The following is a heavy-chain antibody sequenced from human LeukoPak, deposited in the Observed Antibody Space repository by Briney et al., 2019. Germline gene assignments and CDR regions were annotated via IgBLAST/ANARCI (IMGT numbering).Heavy chain of an antibody. D-gene: IGHD3-22*01. Sequence: SQTLSLTCTVSGGSISSGSYYWSWIRQPAGKGLEWIGRIYTSGSTNYNPSLKSRVTMSVDTSKNHFSLKLSSVTAADTAVYYCARGYDSSGYYFDYWGQGTLVTVSS. J-gene: IGHJ4*02. V-gene: IGHV4-61*02. CDR2: IYTSGST. CDR1: GGSISSGSYY. CDR3: ARGYDSSGYYFDY.